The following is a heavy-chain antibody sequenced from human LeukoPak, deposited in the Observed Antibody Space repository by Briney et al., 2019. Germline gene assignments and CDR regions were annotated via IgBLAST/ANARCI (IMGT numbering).Heavy chain of an antibody. CDR3: ASGAVVCGWYFDL. D-gene: IGHD3-22*01. V-gene: IGHV4-61*05. CDR2: IYYSGST. CDR1: GGSISSSSYY. Sequence: SETLSLTCTVSGGSISSSSYYWGWIRQPPGKGLERIVYIYYSGSTNYHPALKSRVTISVDTSKNQFSLKLSSVTAAETAVYFCASGAVVCGWYFDLWGRGTLVTVSS. J-gene: IGHJ2*01.